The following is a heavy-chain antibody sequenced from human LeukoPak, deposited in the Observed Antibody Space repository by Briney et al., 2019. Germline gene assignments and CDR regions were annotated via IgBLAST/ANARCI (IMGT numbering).Heavy chain of an antibody. CDR1: GFTFSSYG. V-gene: IGHV3-30*18. CDR3: AKDYGWFGELLFGNFDY. D-gene: IGHD3-10*01. CDR2: ISYDGSNK. J-gene: IGHJ4*02. Sequence: GRSLRLSCAASGFTFSSYGMHWVRQAPGKGLEWVAVISYDGSNKYYADSVEGRFTISRDNSKNTLYLQMNSLRAEDTAVYYCAKDYGWFGELLFGNFDYWGQGTLVTVSS.